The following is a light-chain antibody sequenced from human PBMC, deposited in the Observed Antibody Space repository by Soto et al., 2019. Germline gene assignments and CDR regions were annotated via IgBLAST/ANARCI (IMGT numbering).Light chain of an antibody. V-gene: IGKV1-33*01. J-gene: IGKJ3*01. CDR1: QDISNQ. Sequence: DIKLTQSPSSLSASVGDRVTITCQASQDISNQLNWYQQKPGKAPNLLIYDASDLETGVPSRFSGGGSGTFFSFSINYLQPEDIATNYCQKHDGVPLFGPGTKVEIK. CDR3: QKHDGVPL. CDR2: DAS.